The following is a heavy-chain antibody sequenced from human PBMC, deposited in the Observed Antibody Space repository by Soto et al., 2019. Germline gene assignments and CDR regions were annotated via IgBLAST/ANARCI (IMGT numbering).Heavy chain of an antibody. CDR1: GYTFTGYY. CDR2: INPNSGGT. CDR3: ARVLAAAGTAYDY. D-gene: IGHD6-13*01. V-gene: IGHV1-2*04. Sequence: ASVKVSCKASGYTFTGYYMHWVRQAPGQGLEWMGWINPNSGGTNYAQKFQGWVTMTRDTSTSTAYMELSRLRSDDTAVYYCARVLAAAGTAYDYWGQGTLVTVSS. J-gene: IGHJ4*02.